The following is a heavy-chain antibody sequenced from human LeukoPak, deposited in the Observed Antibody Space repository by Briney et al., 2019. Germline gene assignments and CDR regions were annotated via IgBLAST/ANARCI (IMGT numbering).Heavy chain of an antibody. D-gene: IGHD5-18*01. CDR2: IYYSGST. V-gene: IGHV4-59*01. Sequence: SETLSLTCTVSGGSISSYYWSWIRQPPGKGLEWIGYIYYSGSTNYDPSLKSRVTISVDTSKNQFSLKLSSVTAADTAVYYCASQGDTAFDYWGQGTLVTVSS. J-gene: IGHJ4*02. CDR1: GGSISSYY. CDR3: ASQGDTAFDY.